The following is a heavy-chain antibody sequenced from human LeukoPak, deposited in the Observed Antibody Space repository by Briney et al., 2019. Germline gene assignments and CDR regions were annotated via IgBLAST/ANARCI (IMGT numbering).Heavy chain of an antibody. CDR2: INGGNGNT. D-gene: IGHD4-17*01. CDR1: GYTFTSYA. CDR3: ARDHAVTTFYYFDY. Sequence: ASVKVSCKASGYTFTSYAMHWVRQAPGQRLEWMGWINGGNGNTKYSQKFQGRVTITRDTSARTAYMELSSLKSEDTAVYYCARDHAVTTFYYFDYWGQGTLVTVSS. J-gene: IGHJ4*02. V-gene: IGHV1-3*01.